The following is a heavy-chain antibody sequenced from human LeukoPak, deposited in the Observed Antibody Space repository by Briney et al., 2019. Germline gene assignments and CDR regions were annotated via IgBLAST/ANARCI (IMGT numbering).Heavy chain of an antibody. J-gene: IGHJ3*02. V-gene: IGHV3-48*03. CDR3: AREVPYDS. CDR1: GFTFSSYE. D-gene: IGHD1-1*01. Sequence: GGSLRPSCAASGFTFSSYEMNWVRQAPGKGLEWVSNISSSGSTIYYEDSVQGRFIISRDNTKNSLYLQMNRLRAEDTAVYYCAREVPYDSWGQGTIVTASS. CDR2: ISSSGSTI.